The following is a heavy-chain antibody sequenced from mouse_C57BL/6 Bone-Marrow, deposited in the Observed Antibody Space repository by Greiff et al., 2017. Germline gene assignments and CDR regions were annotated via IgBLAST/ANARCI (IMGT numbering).Heavy chain of an antibody. CDR1: GYAFSSYW. CDR2: IYPGDGDT. D-gene: IGHD1-1*01. J-gene: IGHJ1*03. V-gene: IGHV1-80*01. CDR3: ARGTTVVARYFDV. Sequence: QVQLKESGAELVKPGASVKISCKASGYAFSSYWMNWVKQRPGKGLEWIGQIYPGDGDTNYNGKFKGKATLTADKSSSTAYMQLSSLTSEDSAVYFCARGTTVVARYFDVWGTGTTVTVSS.